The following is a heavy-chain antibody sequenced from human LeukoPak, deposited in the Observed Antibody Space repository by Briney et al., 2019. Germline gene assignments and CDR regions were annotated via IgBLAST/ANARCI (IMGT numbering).Heavy chain of an antibody. CDR3: ARITGTSEYFDS. V-gene: IGHV3-21*01. D-gene: IGHD1-20*01. J-gene: IGHJ4*02. CDR2: ISGTGTYI. CDR1: GFTFSTYS. Sequence: PGGSLRLSCAASGFTFSTYSMTWVRQAPGKGLEWVSFISGTGTYIYYPDSVKGRFTISRDNAKSSLYLQMSSPRAEDTATYYCARITGTSEYFDSWGQGTLVTVSS.